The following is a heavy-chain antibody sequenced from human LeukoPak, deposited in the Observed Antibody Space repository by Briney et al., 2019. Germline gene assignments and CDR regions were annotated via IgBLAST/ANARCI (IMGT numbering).Heavy chain of an antibody. CDR2: IYYSGST. J-gene: IGHJ4*02. V-gene: IGHV4-39*07. CDR1: GGSISSSSYY. D-gene: IGHD5-12*01. Sequence: SETLSLTCTVSGGSISSSSYYWGWIRQPPGTGLEWIGSIYYSGSTYYNPSLKSRVTISVDTSKNQFSLKLSSVTAADTAVYYCARQIVATIGGWVVYYFDYWGQGTLVTVSS. CDR3: ARQIVATIGGWVVYYFDY.